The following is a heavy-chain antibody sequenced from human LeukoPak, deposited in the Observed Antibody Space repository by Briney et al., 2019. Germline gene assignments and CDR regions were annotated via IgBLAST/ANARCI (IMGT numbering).Heavy chain of an antibody. V-gene: IGHV3-30*18. Sequence: GRSLRLSCAASGFTFSNYGMHWVRQAPGKGLEWVAVIPYDGSNKYYADSVKGRFTISRGNSKNTLYLQMNSLTAEDTAVYSCAKEGTASFDYWGQGTLVTVSS. CDR2: IPYDGSNK. J-gene: IGHJ4*02. CDR3: AKEGTASFDY. D-gene: IGHD3-10*01. CDR1: GFTFSNYG.